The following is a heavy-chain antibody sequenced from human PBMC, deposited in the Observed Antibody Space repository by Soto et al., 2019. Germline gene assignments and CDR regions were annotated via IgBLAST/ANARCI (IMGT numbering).Heavy chain of an antibody. V-gene: IGHV3-33*01. CDR1: GFTFSSYG. Sequence: PVGSLRLSCAASGFTFSSYGMHWVRQAPGKGLEWVAVIWYDGSNKYYADAVKGRFTISRDNSKNTLYLQMNSLRAEDTAVYYCARNPGGIAARPNYYYGMDVWGQGTTVTVSS. CDR3: ARNPGGIAARPNYYYGMDV. J-gene: IGHJ6*02. D-gene: IGHD6-6*01. CDR2: IWYDGSNK.